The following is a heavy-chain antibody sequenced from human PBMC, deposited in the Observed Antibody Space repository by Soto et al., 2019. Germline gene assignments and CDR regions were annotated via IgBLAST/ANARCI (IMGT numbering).Heavy chain of an antibody. CDR3: ARGERWLQIRYFDY. J-gene: IGHJ4*02. D-gene: IGHD5-12*01. Sequence: VQLVESGGGLVQPGGSLRLSCAASGFTFSSYEMNWVRQAPGKGLEWVSYISSSGSTIYYADSVKGRFTISRDNAKNSLYLQMNSLRAEDTAVYYCARGERWLQIRYFDYWGQGTLVTVSS. CDR1: GFTFSSYE. V-gene: IGHV3-48*03. CDR2: ISSSGSTI.